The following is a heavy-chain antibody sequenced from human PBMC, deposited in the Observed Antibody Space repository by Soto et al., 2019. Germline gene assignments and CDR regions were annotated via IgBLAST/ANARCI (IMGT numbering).Heavy chain of an antibody. CDR1: GFIFSDSA. J-gene: IGHJ6*02. CDR3: ARGLRAPIGDYYYHGMDV. V-gene: IGHV3-73*02. Sequence: EVQLVESGGGLVQPGESLKLSCAASGFIFSDSAIHWVRQASGKGLEWVGRIRSRANNYATSSAASLKGRFKFFRDASKITAYLQMNTLKTEDTAVYYCARGLRAPIGDYYYHGMDVWGQGTTVTVSS. CDR2: IRSRANNYAT. D-gene: IGHD3-10*01.